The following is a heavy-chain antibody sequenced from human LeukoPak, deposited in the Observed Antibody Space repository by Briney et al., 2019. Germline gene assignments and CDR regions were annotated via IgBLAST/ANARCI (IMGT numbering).Heavy chain of an antibody. CDR3: ARKGSDIVVVPAAMRERYYYSSPPDY. CDR1: GFTFSSYS. Sequence: PGGSLRLSCAASGFTFSSYSMNCVRQAPGKGLEGVSYISSSSSTIYYADSVKCRFTISRDNAKNSLYLQMNRLRAEDTAVYYCARKGSDIVVVPAAMRERYYYSSPPDYWGQGTLVTVSS. D-gene: IGHD2-2*01. J-gene: IGHJ4*02. V-gene: IGHV3-48*04. CDR2: ISSSSSTI.